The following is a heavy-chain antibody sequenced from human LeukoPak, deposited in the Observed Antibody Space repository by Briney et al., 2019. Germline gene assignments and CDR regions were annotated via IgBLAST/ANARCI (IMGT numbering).Heavy chain of an antibody. V-gene: IGHV4-30-2*01. D-gene: IGHD3-3*01. CDR3: ARGPGIFGVVIRPVYYFDY. Sequence: SQTLSLTCTVSGGSISSSGYFWSWIRQPPGKGLEWIGYINHSGSTYQNPSLKRRVSISVDRSKNQFSLKLSSVTAADTAVYYCARGPGIFGVVIRPVYYFDYWGQGTLVTVSS. J-gene: IGHJ4*02. CDR1: GGSISSSGYF. CDR2: INHSGST.